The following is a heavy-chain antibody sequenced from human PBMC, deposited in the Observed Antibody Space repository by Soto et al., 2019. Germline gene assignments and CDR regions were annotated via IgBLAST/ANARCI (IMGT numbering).Heavy chain of an antibody. CDR2: IWYDGTRD. V-gene: IGHV3-30*02. CDR1: GYTFSNYG. J-gene: IGHJ4*02. D-gene: IGHD6-13*01. CDR3: ATNGGYTTSSDYYFDY. Sequence: GGSLRLSCAASGYTFSNYGMHWVRQAPGTGLEWVAFIWYDGTRDYYKDSVKGRFTISRDNSKNMVYLHMNSLRPEDTALYYCATNGGYTTSSDYYFDYWGQGALVTVSS.